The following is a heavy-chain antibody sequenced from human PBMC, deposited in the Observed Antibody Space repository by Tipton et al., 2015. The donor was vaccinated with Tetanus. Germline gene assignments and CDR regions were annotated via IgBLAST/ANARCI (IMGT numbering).Heavy chain of an antibody. CDR2: IYPGDSDT. J-gene: IGHJ4*02. CDR1: GYIFNNYW. D-gene: IGHD2-8*01. V-gene: IGHV5-51*01. CDR3: ARSHCTDGVCNFDF. Sequence: QLVQSGGEVKKPGESLKISCKGSGYIFNNYWIGWVRQKPGKGLEWMGIIYPGDSDTRYSPSFQGQVTISVDKSINTAYLQWSSLKASDTSMFYCARSHCTDGVCNFDFWGQGALVTVAS.